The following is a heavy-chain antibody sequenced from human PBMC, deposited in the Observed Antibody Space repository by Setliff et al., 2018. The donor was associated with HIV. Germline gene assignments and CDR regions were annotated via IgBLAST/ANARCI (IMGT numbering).Heavy chain of an antibody. CDR2: INPDGSAK. D-gene: IGHD2-15*01. J-gene: IGHJ4*02. Sequence: PGGSLRLSCTASGFNSSLYWMNWVRQAPGKGLEWVATINPDGSAKGSVDSVKGRFTVSRDIAKNSLYLQMNSLRVDDTATYYCVSSMVAATRERDYWGQGTQVTVSS. CDR3: VSSMVAATRERDY. CDR1: GFNSSLYW. V-gene: IGHV3-7*01.